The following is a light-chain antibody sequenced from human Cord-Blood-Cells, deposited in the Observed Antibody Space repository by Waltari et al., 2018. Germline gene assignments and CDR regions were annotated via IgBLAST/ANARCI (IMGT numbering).Light chain of an antibody. J-gene: IGKJ1*01. Sequence: EIVLTQSPATLSLSPGERATLSCRASQSVSSSLSCYQQNPGQSPRLLIYDASNSATGIPARFSGSRSWTDFTLTISSLEPEDFAVYYCQQRSNWPWTFGQGTKVEIK. CDR2: DAS. V-gene: IGKV3-11*01. CDR3: QQRSNWPWT. CDR1: QSVSSS.